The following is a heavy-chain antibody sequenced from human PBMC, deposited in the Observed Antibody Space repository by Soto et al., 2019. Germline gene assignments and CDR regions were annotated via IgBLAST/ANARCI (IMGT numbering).Heavy chain of an antibody. Sequence: SETLFLTCTVSGGAVSDGYWSWIRQPPGKGLEWIGFMYFGGSFNYNPSLTSRVTLSVETSKNQFSMRVTSVTAADTAVYYCARSYYDSTGFAVDPWGQGTLVTVSS. D-gene: IGHD3-22*01. CDR2: MYFGGSF. CDR3: ARSYYDSTGFAVDP. J-gene: IGHJ5*02. V-gene: IGHV4-59*02. CDR1: GGAVSDGY.